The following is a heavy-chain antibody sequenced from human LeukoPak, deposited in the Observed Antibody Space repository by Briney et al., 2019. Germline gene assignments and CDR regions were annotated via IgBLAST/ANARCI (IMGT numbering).Heavy chain of an antibody. V-gene: IGHV3-30*02. D-gene: IGHD5-12*01. Sequence: PGGSLRLSCAASGFTFSDYSMHWVRQAPGKGLNWVAFIRYDGNNKYYADSVKGRFTISRDNSKNMLYLEMNSLSTEDTAVYYCARGLATRNYYYYYMDVWGKGTTVTISS. J-gene: IGHJ6*03. CDR1: GFTFSDYS. CDR3: ARGLATRNYYYYYMDV. CDR2: IRYDGNNK.